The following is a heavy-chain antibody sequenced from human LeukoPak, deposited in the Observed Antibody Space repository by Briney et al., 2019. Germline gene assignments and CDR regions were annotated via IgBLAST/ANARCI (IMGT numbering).Heavy chain of an antibody. V-gene: IGHV1-46*01. CDR2: INPSGGST. J-gene: IGHJ3*02. Sequence: ASVKVSCKASGYTFTSYYMHWVRQAPGQGLEWMGIINPSGGSTSYAQKFQGRVTMTRDMSTSTVYMELSSLRSEDTAVYYCARDQDPDPSGSYLPDAFDIWGQGTMVTVSS. CDR1: GYTFTSYY. CDR3: ARDQDPDPSGSYLPDAFDI. D-gene: IGHD1-26*01.